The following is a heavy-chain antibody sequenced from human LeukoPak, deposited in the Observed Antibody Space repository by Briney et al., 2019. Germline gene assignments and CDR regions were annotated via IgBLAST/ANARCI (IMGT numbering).Heavy chain of an antibody. V-gene: IGHV3-48*01. J-gene: IGHJ5*02. Sequence: GGSLRLSCADSGFTFSSYSMNWVRQAPGKGLEWVSYISSSSNTIYYADSVKGRFTISRDNGKNSLYLHMNSLKASDTAMYYCARRHAARPSGAWFDPWGQGTLVTVSS. CDR3: ARRHAARPSGAWFDP. CDR1: GFTFSSYS. CDR2: ISSSSNTI. D-gene: IGHD6-6*01.